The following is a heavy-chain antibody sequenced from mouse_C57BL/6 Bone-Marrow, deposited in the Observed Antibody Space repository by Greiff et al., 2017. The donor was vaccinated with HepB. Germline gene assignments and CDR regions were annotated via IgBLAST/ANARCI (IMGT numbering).Heavy chain of an antibody. CDR1: GYTFTDHT. CDR2: IYPRDGST. V-gene: IGHV1-78*01. J-gene: IGHJ4*01. Sequence: VQLQQSDAELVKPGASVKISCKVSGYTFTDHTIHWMKQRPEQGLEWIGYIYPRDGSTKYNEKFKGKATLTADKSSSTAYMQLNSLTSEDSAVYFCAREGNYDYAGSAMDYWGQGTSVTVSS. CDR3: AREGNYDYAGSAMDY. D-gene: IGHD2-4*01.